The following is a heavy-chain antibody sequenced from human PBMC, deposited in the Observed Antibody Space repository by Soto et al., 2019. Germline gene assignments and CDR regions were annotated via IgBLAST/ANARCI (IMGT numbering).Heavy chain of an antibody. Sequence: QVQLVESGGGVVQPGGSLRLSCAASGFTFSSYAMHWVRQAPGKGLEWVAVISYDGSNKYYADSVKGRFTISRDNSKNTLYLQMNSLRAEDTAVYYCARGDSGWYSSYFDYWGQGTLVTVSS. CDR1: GFTFSSYA. CDR2: ISYDGSNK. CDR3: ARGDSGWYSSYFDY. V-gene: IGHV3-30-3*01. J-gene: IGHJ4*02. D-gene: IGHD6-19*01.